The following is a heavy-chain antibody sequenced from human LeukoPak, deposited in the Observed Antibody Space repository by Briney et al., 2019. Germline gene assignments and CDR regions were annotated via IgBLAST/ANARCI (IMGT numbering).Heavy chain of an antibody. CDR2: IKQGGSEK. V-gene: IGHV3-7*01. Sequence: GGSLRLSWAASGFTFSRYWMSWVRQAPGKGLEWVANIKQGGSEKYYVDSVKGRFTISRDNAKNSLYLQMNSLRAEDTAVYYCARDSEYSISLYNWFDPWGQGTLVTVSS. J-gene: IGHJ5*02. CDR3: ARDSEYSISLYNWFDP. D-gene: IGHD6-6*01. CDR1: GFTFSRYW.